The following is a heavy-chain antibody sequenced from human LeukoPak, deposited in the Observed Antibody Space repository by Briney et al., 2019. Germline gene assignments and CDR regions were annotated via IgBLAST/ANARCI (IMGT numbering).Heavy chain of an antibody. CDR1: GGTFSSYA. Sequence: SVKVSCKASGGTFSSYAISWVRQAPGQGLEWMGRIIPIFGTANYAQKFQGRVTITTDESTSTAYMELSSLRSEDTAVYYCARLSGFGAFRYYYMDVWGKGTTVTVSS. V-gene: IGHV1-69*05. CDR3: ARLSGFGAFRYYYMDV. J-gene: IGHJ6*03. D-gene: IGHD3-3*01. CDR2: IIPIFGTA.